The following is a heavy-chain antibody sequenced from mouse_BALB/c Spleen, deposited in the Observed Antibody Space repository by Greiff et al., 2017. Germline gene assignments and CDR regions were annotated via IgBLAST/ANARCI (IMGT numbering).Heavy chain of an antibody. CDR1: GYTFTSYW. D-gene: IGHD2-1*01. J-gene: IGHJ4*01. V-gene: IGHV1-69*02. CDR2: IYPSDSYT. Sequence: QVQLQQPGAELVRPGASVKLSCKASGYTFTSYWINWVKQRPGQGLEWIGNIYPSDSYTNYNQKFKDKATLTVDKSSSTAYMQLSSPTSEDSAVYYCTRLNYGNSYYAMDYWGQGTSVTVSS. CDR3: TRLNYGNSYYAMDY.